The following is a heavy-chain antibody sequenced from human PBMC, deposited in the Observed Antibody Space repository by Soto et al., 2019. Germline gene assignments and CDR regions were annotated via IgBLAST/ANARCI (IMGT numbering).Heavy chain of an antibody. J-gene: IGHJ6*02. D-gene: IGHD2-15*01. CDR1: GGSISSGGYY. CDR2: IYYSGST. V-gene: IGHV4-31*03. Sequence: PSETLSLTCTVSGGSISSGGYYWSWIRQHPWKGLEWIGYIYYSGSTYYNPSLKSRVTISVDTSKNQFSLKLSSVTAADTAVYYCARLLVVVVIDSDGMDVWGQGTTVTVSS. CDR3: ARLLVVVVIDSDGMDV.